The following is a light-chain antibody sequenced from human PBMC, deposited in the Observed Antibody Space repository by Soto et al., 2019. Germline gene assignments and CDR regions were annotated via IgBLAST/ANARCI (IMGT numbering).Light chain of an antibody. Sequence: EIVMTQSPATLSVSPGERATLSCRASQSVSSNLAWYQQKPGQAPRLLIYGASTRATGTPARFSGSGSGTEFTLTISSLQSEDFAVYYCQQYNNWPITFGQGTLLEIK. V-gene: IGKV3-15*01. J-gene: IGKJ5*01. CDR2: GAS. CDR1: QSVSSN. CDR3: QQYNNWPIT.